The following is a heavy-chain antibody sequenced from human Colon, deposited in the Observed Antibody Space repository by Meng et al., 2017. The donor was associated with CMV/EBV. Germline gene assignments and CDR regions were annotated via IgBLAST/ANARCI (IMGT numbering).Heavy chain of an antibody. J-gene: IGHJ5*02. V-gene: IGHV3-23*01. CDR2: ISGSGENV. D-gene: IGHD1-14*01. Sequence: GGSLRLSCLASGLTFRNYAMSWVRQAPGKGLEWVSGISGSGENVDYAASVKGRFTISRDNSANTVYLQMNSLRAEDTALYFCVKGTTSVMRAWGQGTLVTVSS. CDR1: GLTFRNYA. CDR3: VKGTTSVMRA.